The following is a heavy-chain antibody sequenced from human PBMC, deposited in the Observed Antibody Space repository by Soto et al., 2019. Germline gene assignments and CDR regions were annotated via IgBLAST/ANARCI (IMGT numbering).Heavy chain of an antibody. CDR1: GFTFSSYG. J-gene: IGHJ4*02. CDR3: ARDYRRRGYCSGGSCHGPFNY. V-gene: IGHV3-33*01. Sequence: VGSLRLSGAASGFTFSSYGMHWVRQAPCKGLEWVAVIWYDGSNKYYADSVKGRFTISRDNSKNTLYLQMNSLRAEDTAVYYCARDYRRRGYCSGGSCHGPFNYWGQGTLVTVSS. CDR2: IWYDGSNK. D-gene: IGHD2-15*01.